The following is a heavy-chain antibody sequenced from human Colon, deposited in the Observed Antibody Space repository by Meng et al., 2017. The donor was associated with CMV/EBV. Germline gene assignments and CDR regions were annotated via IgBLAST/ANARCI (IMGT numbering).Heavy chain of an antibody. CDR2: INPPNGDT. CDR3: AKRVQPDSGYSN. Sequence: QVQLVKSGAEVKKPGASVKLSCKASGYTFTANFMHWVRQAPGQGLEWMGWINPPNGDTKYAQKFEGRVTITRDTSISTVYMELNSLTSDDTAVYYCAKRVQPDSGYSNWGQGTLVTVSS. V-gene: IGHV1-2*02. J-gene: IGHJ4*02. CDR1: GYTFTANF. D-gene: IGHD3-22*01.